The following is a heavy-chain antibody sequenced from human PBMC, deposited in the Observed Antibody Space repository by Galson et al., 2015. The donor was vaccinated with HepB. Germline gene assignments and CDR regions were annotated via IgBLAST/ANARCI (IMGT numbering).Heavy chain of an antibody. CDR2: IYYSGST. J-gene: IGHJ5*02. CDR3: AADLPFDP. Sequence: LSLTCTVSGGSISSSSYYWGWIRQPPGKGLEWIGSIYYSGSTYYNPSLKSRVTTSVDTSKNQFSLKLSSVTAADTAVYYCAADLPFDPWGQGTLVTASS. CDR1: GGSISSSSYY. V-gene: IGHV4-39*01. D-gene: IGHD3-3*01.